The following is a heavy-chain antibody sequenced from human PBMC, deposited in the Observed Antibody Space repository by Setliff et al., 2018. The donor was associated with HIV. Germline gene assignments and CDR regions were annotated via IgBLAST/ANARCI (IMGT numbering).Heavy chain of an antibody. Sequence: RLSCAASGFTFDDYGMSWVRQAPGKGLEWVSGINWNGGSTGYADSVKGRFTISRDNAKNSLYLQMNSLRAEDTALYYCTTDPERITMTLDDYWGQGTLVTVSS. V-gene: IGHV3-20*04. CDR2: INWNGGST. CDR3: TTDPERITMTLDDY. D-gene: IGHD3-22*01. CDR1: GFTFDDYG. J-gene: IGHJ4*02.